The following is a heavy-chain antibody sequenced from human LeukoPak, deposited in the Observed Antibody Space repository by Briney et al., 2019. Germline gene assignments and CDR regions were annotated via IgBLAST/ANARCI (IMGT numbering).Heavy chain of an antibody. CDR3: VGYCSGGSCFPGWG. CDR1: GFTFSSYG. V-gene: IGHV3-30*03. J-gene: IGHJ4*02. CDR2: ISYDGSNK. D-gene: IGHD2-15*01. Sequence: GRSLRLSCAASGFTFSSYGMHWVRQAPGKGLEWVAGISYDGSNKDYADSVKGRFTISRDNSKNTPYLQMNSLRAEDTAMYYCVGYCSGGSCFPGWGWGQGTLVIVSS.